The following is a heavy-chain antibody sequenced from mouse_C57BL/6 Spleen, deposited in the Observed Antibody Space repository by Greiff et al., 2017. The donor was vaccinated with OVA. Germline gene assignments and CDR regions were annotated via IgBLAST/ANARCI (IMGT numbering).Heavy chain of an antibody. J-gene: IGHJ2*01. CDR3: ARGDYDDFDY. CDR2: ISSGGSYT. Sequence: EVKVVESGGDLVKPGGSLKLSCAASGFTFSSYGMSWVRQTPDKRLEWVATISSGGSYTYYPDSVKGRFTISRDNAKNTLYLQMSSLKSEDTAMYYCARGDYDDFDYWGQGTTLTVSS. V-gene: IGHV5-6*01. D-gene: IGHD2-4*01. CDR1: GFTFSSYG.